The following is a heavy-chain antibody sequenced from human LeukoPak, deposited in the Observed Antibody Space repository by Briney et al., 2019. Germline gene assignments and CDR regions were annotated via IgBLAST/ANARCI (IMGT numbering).Heavy chain of an antibody. Sequence: GGSLRLSCAASGFTFGTFWMHWVRQVPGKGLVWVSHINSDGSVTSYADSVKGRFTISRDNSKDTLYLQMNSLRAEDTAVYFCAKVPVSYSSGWSNFDYWGQGTLVTVSS. J-gene: IGHJ4*02. D-gene: IGHD6-19*01. CDR2: INSDGSVT. CDR1: GFTFGTFW. CDR3: AKVPVSYSSGWSNFDY. V-gene: IGHV3-74*01.